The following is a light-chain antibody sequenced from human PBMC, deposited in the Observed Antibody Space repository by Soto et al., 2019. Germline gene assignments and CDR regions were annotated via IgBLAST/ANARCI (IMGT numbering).Light chain of an antibody. V-gene: IGLV2-11*01. J-gene: IGLJ1*01. CDR2: DVS. CDR1: SRDVGGYNY. CDR3: CSYAGSPYV. Sequence: QSALTQPRSVSASPGQSVAISCTGTSRDVGGYNYVSWYQQHPGKAPKLMIYDVSNRPSGVPDRFSGSKSGNTASLTISGLQAEDEADYYCCSYAGSPYVFGTGTKLTVL.